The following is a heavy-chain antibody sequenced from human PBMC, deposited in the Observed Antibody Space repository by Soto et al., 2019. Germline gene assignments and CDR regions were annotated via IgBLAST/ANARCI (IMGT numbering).Heavy chain of an antibody. CDR3: AKEGVDCSGGSCYSDY. Sequence: GGSLRLSCAASGFTFSSYAMSWVRQAPGKGLEWVSAISGSGGSTYYADSVKGRFTISRDNSKNTLYLQMNNLRAEDAAVYYCAKEGVDCSGGSCYSDYWGQGTLVTVSS. V-gene: IGHV3-23*01. CDR1: GFTFSSYA. J-gene: IGHJ4*02. CDR2: ISGSGGST. D-gene: IGHD2-15*01.